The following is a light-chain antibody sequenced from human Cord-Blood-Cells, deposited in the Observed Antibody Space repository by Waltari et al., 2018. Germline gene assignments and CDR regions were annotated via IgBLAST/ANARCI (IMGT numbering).Light chain of an antibody. CDR3: CSYAGSSTAV. J-gene: IGLJ3*02. CDR2: EGS. Sequence: SAMTQPASASGSPGQSITISCTGTSSDVGSYNLVSWYQQNPGKAPKLMIYEGSKRLAGGANRVTGSRTGNTAAQTISGLQAEDEADYYCCSYAGSSTAVCGGGTKLTVL. V-gene: IGLV2-23*01. CDR1: SSDVGSYNL.